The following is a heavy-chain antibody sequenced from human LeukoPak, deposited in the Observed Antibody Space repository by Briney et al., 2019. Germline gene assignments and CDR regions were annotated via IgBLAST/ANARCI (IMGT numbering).Heavy chain of an antibody. Sequence: ASVKVSCKVSGYTLTELSMPWVRQAPGKGLEWMGGFDPEDGETIYAQKFQGRVTMTEDTSTDTAYMELSSLRSEDTAVYYCATVTYYYDSSGFAFDIWGQGTMVTVSS. CDR1: GYTLTELS. CDR3: ATVTYYYDSSGFAFDI. V-gene: IGHV1-24*01. J-gene: IGHJ3*02. D-gene: IGHD3-22*01. CDR2: FDPEDGET.